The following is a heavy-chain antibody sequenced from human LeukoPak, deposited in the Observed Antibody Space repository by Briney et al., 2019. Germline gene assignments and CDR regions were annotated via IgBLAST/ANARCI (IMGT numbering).Heavy chain of an antibody. D-gene: IGHD3-3*01. CDR1: GGSFSGYY. J-gene: IGHJ4*02. CDR2: INHSGST. V-gene: IGHV4-34*01. CDR3: AREAYYDFWSGYYDY. Sequence: SETLSLTCAVYGGSFSGYYRSWIRQPPGKGLEWIGEINHSGSTNYNPSLKSRVTISVDTSKNQFSLKLSSVTAADTAVYYCAREAYYDFWSGYYDYWGQGTLVTVSS.